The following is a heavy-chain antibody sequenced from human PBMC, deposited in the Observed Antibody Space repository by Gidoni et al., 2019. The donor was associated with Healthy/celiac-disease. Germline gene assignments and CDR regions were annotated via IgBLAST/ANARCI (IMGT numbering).Heavy chain of an antibody. CDR2: INHSGST. CDR1: GGSFSGYY. D-gene: IGHD3-3*01. Sequence: QVQLQQWGAGLLKPSETLSLTCAVYGGSFSGYYWSWIRQHPGKGLEWIGEINHSGSTNYNPSLKSRVTISVDTSKNQFSLKLSSVTAADTAVYYCAGSKRDSWSGYRKIIDYWGQGTLVTVSS. V-gene: IGHV4-34*01. J-gene: IGHJ4*02. CDR3: AGSKRDSWSGYRKIIDY.